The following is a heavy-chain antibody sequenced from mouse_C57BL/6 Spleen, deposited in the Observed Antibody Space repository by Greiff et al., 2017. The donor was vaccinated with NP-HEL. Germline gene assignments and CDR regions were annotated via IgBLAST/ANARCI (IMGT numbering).Heavy chain of an antibody. J-gene: IGHJ1*03. CDR1: GFTFSSYA. V-gene: IGHV5-9-1*02. CDR2: ISSGGDYI. CDR3: TREDSGYFDV. Sequence: EVKLVESGEGLVKPGGSLKLSCAASGFTFSSYAMSWVRQTPEKRLEWVAYISSGGDYIYYADTVKGRFSISRDNARNTLYLQMSSLKSEDTAMYYCTREDSGYFDVWGTGTTVTVSS.